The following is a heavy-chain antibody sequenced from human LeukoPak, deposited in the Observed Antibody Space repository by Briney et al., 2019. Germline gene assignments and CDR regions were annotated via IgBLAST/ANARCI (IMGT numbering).Heavy chain of an antibody. D-gene: IGHD1-1*01. V-gene: IGHV4-59*01. J-gene: IGHJ6*02. Sequence: SETLSLTCTVSGGSISSYYWSWIRQPPGKGLEWIGYIYYSGSTNYNPSLKSRVTISVDTSKNQFSLKLSSVTAADTAVYYCARANWSYGMDVWGQGTLVTVSS. CDR1: GGSISSYY. CDR3: ARANWSYGMDV. CDR2: IYYSGST.